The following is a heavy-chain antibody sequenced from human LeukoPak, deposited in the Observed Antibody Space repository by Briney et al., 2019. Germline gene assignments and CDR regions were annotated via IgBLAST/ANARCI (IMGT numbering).Heavy chain of an antibody. Sequence: PGGSQRLSCAASGFTFDDYAMHWVRQAPGKGLEWVSGISWNSGSIGYADSVKGRFTISRDNAKNSLYLQMNSLRAEDTALYYCAKDKSIVATNDIDYWGQGTLVTVSS. CDR1: GFTFDDYA. CDR3: AKDKSIVATNDIDY. V-gene: IGHV3-9*01. CDR2: ISWNSGSI. J-gene: IGHJ4*02. D-gene: IGHD5-12*01.